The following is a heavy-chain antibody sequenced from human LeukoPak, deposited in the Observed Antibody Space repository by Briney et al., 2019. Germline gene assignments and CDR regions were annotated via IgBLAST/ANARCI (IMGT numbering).Heavy chain of an antibody. CDR3: ARGSIYYGDSSAYFDY. CDR2: INHRGST. J-gene: IGHJ4*02. D-gene: IGHD3-22*01. Sequence: SETLSLTCSVYGGSFSGYFWTYIRQPPGKGLEWIGEINHRGSTSYNPSLKSRVTISRDTSKNQFSLRLTSVTAADTAVYYCARGSIYYGDSSAYFDYWGQGSPVTVSS. V-gene: IGHV4-34*01. CDR1: GGSFSGYF.